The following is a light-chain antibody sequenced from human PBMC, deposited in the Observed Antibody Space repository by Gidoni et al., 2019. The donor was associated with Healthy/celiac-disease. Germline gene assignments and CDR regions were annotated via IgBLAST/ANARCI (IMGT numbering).Light chain of an antibody. Sequence: DIQMTQSPSSLSVSVGDRVTITCRASQSISSYLNWYQQKPGKAPKLLIYAASSLQSGVPSRFSGSGSGTDFTLTISSLQPEDFATYYCQQSYSTPPSFXGXTKVEIK. CDR1: QSISSY. CDR2: AAS. CDR3: QQSYSTPPS. V-gene: IGKV1-39*01. J-gene: IGKJ4*01.